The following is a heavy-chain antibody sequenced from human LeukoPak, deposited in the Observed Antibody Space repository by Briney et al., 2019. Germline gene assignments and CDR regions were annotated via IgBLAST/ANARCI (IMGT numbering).Heavy chain of an antibody. Sequence: GGSLRLSCTASGLTFSTSGFNWVRQAPGKGLEWVSLISGDGDITYYTDSVKGRFTISRDNRKNSLYLQMSSLRTEDTALYYCAKEPHYYDSSGYYWGQGTLVTVSS. D-gene: IGHD3-22*01. CDR3: AKEPHYYDSSGYY. V-gene: IGHV3-43*02. J-gene: IGHJ4*02. CDR2: ISGDGDIT. CDR1: GLTFSTSG.